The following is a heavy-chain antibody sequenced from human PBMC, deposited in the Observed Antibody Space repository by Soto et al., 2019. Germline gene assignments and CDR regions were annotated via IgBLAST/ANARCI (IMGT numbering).Heavy chain of an antibody. CDR2: ISGYNGNT. Sequence: ASVKVSCKASGYTFGNDGISWVRQAPGQGLEWIGWISGYNGNTNYAQRFQDRVTLTTDTSTTTVYMELRRLRSDDTAVYYCARGFCPTTRCYLRYNWFDPWGQGTLVTVSS. J-gene: IGHJ5*02. CDR1: GYTFGNDG. D-gene: IGHD2-2*01. CDR3: ARGFCPTTRCYLRYNWFDP. V-gene: IGHV1-18*04.